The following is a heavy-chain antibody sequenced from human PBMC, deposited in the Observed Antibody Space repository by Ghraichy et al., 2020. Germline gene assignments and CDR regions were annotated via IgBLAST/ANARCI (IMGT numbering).Heavy chain of an antibody. Sequence: LSLACTVSGGSISSYYWSWLRQPPGKGLEWIGNIDFSGGSKYSPSLTSRVTISVDTSKNQFSLKLDSVTAADTAVYYCARAMRFHWYFDLWGRGSLVTVSS. J-gene: IGHJ2*01. CDR2: IDFSGGS. V-gene: IGHV4-59*01. CDR3: ARAMRFHWYFDL. CDR1: GGSISSYY.